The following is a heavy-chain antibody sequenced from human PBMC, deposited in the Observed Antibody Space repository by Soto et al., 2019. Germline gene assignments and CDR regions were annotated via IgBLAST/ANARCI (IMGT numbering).Heavy chain of an antibody. CDR1: GGSVSSGSYY. D-gene: IGHD6-13*01. CDR2: IYYSGSI. V-gene: IGHV4-61*01. Sequence: SETLSLTCTIPGGSVSSGSYYWSWIRQPPGQGLEWIGYIYYSGSIDYNPSLKSRVTISADTSKTQFSLMMSPVTAADTAVYYCARYSSTPVFDYWGQGILVTVSS. CDR3: ARYSSTPVFDY. J-gene: IGHJ4*02.